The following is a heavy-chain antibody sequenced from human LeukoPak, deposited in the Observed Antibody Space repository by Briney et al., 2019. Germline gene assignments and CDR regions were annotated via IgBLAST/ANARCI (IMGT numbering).Heavy chain of an antibody. CDR2: MNPNSGNT. Sequence: ASVKVSCKASGYTFTSYDINWVRQATGQGLEWMGWMNPNSGNTGYAQKFQGRVTMTRNTSISTAYMELSSLRSEDTAVYYCARVTTRITMIVVVTQDAFDIWGQGTMVTVSS. J-gene: IGHJ3*02. D-gene: IGHD3-22*01. CDR3: ARVTTRITMIVVVTQDAFDI. V-gene: IGHV1-8*01. CDR1: GYTFTSYD.